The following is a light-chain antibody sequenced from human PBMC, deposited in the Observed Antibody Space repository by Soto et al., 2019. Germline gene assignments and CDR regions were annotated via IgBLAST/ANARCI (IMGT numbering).Light chain of an antibody. J-gene: IGKJ4*01. CDR3: QHRSNWPA. CDR1: QSVSRN. V-gene: IGKV3-11*01. Sequence: EIVLTQSPATMPLSPGERATLSCRTSQSVSRNLAWYQQKPGQAPRLLIYDASQRATGIAARFSGSGSGTDFTLTISSLEPEDFALYYCQHRSNWPAFGGGTKVEIK. CDR2: DAS.